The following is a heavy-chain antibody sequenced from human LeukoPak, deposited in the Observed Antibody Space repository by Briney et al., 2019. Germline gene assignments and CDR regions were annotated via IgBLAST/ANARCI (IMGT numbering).Heavy chain of an antibody. Sequence: GGSLRLSCTGSGFSFGDYAMSWFRQPPGKGLEWVGFIRSKAYGGTTEYAASVKGRFTISRDDSKSIAYLQMNSLKTEDTAVYYCTRDRTQLWLGYYMDVWGKGTTVTISS. D-gene: IGHD5-18*01. CDR3: TRDRTQLWLGYYMDV. CDR2: IRSKAYGGTT. CDR1: GFSFGDYA. V-gene: IGHV3-49*03. J-gene: IGHJ6*03.